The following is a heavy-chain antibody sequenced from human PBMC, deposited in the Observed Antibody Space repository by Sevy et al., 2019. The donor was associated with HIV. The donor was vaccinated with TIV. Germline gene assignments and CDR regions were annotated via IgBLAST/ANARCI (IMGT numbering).Heavy chain of an antibody. Sequence: GGSLRLSCAASGFTFSSYAMSWVRQAPGKGLEWVSAISGSGGSTYYADSVKGRFTISSDNSKNTLYLQMNSLRAEDTAVYYCARLITMVRGVTAKQLDYWGQGTLVTVSS. J-gene: IGHJ4*02. D-gene: IGHD3-10*01. CDR1: GFTFSSYA. V-gene: IGHV3-23*01. CDR3: ARLITMVRGVTAKQLDY. CDR2: ISGSGGST.